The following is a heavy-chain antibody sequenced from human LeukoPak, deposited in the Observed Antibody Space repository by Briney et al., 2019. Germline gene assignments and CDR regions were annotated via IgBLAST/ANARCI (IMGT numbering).Heavy chain of an antibody. CDR2: ISGSGGST. V-gene: IGHV3-23*01. Sequence: GGSLRLSCAASGFTFSSYAMSWVRQAPGKGLEWVSAISGSGGSTYYADSVKGRFTISRDNSKNTLYLQMNSLRAEDTAVYYCAKDGIAVAGRGIDYYYYYGMDVWGQGTTVTVSS. J-gene: IGHJ6*02. CDR3: AKDGIAVAGRGIDYYYYYGMDV. CDR1: GFTFSSYA. D-gene: IGHD6-19*01.